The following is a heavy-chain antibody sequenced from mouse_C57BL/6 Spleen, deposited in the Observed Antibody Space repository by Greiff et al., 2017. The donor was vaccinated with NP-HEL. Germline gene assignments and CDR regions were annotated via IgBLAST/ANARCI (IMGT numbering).Heavy chain of an antibody. V-gene: IGHV3-6*01. CDR1: GYSITSGYY. Sequence: EVKLQESGPGLVKPSQSLSLTCSVTGYSITSGYYWNWIRQFPGNKLEWMGYISYDGSNNYNPSLKNRISITRDTSKNQFFLKLNSVTTEDTATYYCAREGDNHWYFDVWGTGTTVTVSS. D-gene: IGHD1-3*01. CDR2: ISYDGSN. CDR3: AREGDNHWYFDV. J-gene: IGHJ1*03.